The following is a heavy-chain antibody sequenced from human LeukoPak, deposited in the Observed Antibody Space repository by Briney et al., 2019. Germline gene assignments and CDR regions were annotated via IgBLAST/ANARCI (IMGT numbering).Heavy chain of an antibody. V-gene: IGHV1-2*02. J-gene: IGHJ5*02. Sequence: GASVKVSCKASGYTFTGYYMHWVRQAPGQELEWMGWINPNSGGTNYAQKFQGRVTMTRDTSISTAYMELSRLRSDDTAVYYCAREGSYSGSYYNWFDPWGQGTLVTVSS. CDR3: AREGSYSGSYYNWFDP. CDR2: INPNSGGT. CDR1: GYTFTGYY. D-gene: IGHD1-26*01.